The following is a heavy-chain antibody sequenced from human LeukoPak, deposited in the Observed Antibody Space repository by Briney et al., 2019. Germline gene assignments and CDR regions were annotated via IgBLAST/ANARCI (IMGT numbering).Heavy chain of an antibody. J-gene: IGHJ4*02. D-gene: IGHD6-13*01. V-gene: IGHV1-69*13. CDR2: ITPIFGAA. Sequence: ASVKVSCKASGGTFSSYDINWVRQAPGQGLEWMGGITPIFGAANYAQKFQGRVTITADESTSTAYMELSRLRSEDTAVYYCARDHSSSGQLFDYWGQGTPVTVSS. CDR3: ARDHSSSGQLFDY. CDR1: GGTFSSYD.